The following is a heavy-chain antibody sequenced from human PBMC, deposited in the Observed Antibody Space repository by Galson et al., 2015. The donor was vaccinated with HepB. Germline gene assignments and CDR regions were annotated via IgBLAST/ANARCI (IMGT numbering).Heavy chain of an antibody. V-gene: IGHV1-3*01. J-gene: IGHJ4*02. D-gene: IGHD3-10*01. CDR1: GYTFTSYA. CDR2: INAGNGNT. CDR3: ARGPAYYYGSGSYYTPDY. Sequence: SVKVSCKASGYTFTSYAMHWVRQAPGQRLEWMGWINAGNGNTKYSQKFQGRVTITRDTSASTAYMELSSLRSEDTAVYYCARGPAYYYGSGSYYTPDYWGQGTLVTVSS.